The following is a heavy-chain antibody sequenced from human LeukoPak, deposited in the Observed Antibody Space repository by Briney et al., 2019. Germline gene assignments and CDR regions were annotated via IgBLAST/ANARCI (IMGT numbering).Heavy chain of an antibody. CDR2: INPNSGGT. Sequence: ASVKVSCKASGYTFTGYYMHWVRQAPGQGLEWMGWINPNSGGTNYAQELQGRVTMTTDTSTSTAYMELRSLRSDDTAVYYCARGIAARGYYYYYMDVWGKGTTVTVSS. D-gene: IGHD6-25*01. CDR3: ARGIAARGYYYYYMDV. CDR1: GYTFTGYY. V-gene: IGHV1-2*02. J-gene: IGHJ6*03.